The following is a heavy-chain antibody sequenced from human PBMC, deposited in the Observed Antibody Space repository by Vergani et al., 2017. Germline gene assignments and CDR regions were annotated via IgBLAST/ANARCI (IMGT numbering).Heavy chain of an antibody. V-gene: IGHV1-3*04. Sequence: QVQLVQSGAEVKKPGASVKVSCKASGYTFTSYAMHWVRQAPGQRLEWMGWINTGNGNTKYSQKFQGRGTITRDTSASTAYMELSSLRSEDTAVYYCAREIGCSITSCYGPFYYYYYGMDVWGQGTTVTVS. CDR3: AREIGCSITSCYGPFYYYYYGMDV. CDR2: INTGNGNT. D-gene: IGHD2-2*01. CDR1: GYTFTSYA. J-gene: IGHJ6*02.